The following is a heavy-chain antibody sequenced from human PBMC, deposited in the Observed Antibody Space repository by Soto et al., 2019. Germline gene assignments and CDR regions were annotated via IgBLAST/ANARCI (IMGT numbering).Heavy chain of an antibody. J-gene: IGHJ4*02. Sequence: GGSLRLSCAASGFRFSDYSMNWVRQAPGKGLEWVSYISSSSRTIYYADSVRGRFTVSRDNSKNTLNLQMNSLRVEDTAVYYCTRAAIRGELLDYWGQGTQVTVSS. CDR3: TRAAIRGELLDY. V-gene: IGHV3-48*01. CDR1: GFRFSDYS. D-gene: IGHD1-26*01. CDR2: ISSSSRTI.